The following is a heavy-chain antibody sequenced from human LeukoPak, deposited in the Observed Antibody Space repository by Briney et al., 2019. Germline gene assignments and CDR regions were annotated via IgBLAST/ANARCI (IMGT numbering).Heavy chain of an antibody. D-gene: IGHD1-26*01. V-gene: IGHV4-39*07. Sequence: SETLSLTCTVSGGSISSSSYYWGWIRQPPGKGLEWIGNIYHSGTTYYNPSLKSRATISVDTSKNQFSLKLSSVTAADTAVYFCARRSSGSYLDPWGQGTLVTVSS. CDR3: ARRSSGSYLDP. CDR1: GGSISSSSYY. CDR2: IYHSGTT. J-gene: IGHJ5*02.